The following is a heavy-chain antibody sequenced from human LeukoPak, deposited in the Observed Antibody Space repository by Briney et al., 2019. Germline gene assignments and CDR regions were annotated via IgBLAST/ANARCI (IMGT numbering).Heavy chain of an antibody. V-gene: IGHV3-33*01. CDR1: GFTFSSYG. Sequence: GGSLRLSCAAPGFTFSSYGMHWVRQAPGKGLEWVAVIWYDGSNKYYADSVKGRFTISRDNSKDTLYLQMNSLRAEDTAVYYCARGNMNYYFDYRGQGTLVTVSS. CDR2: IWYDGSNK. J-gene: IGHJ4*02. CDR3: ARGNMNYYFDY. D-gene: IGHD2/OR15-2a*01.